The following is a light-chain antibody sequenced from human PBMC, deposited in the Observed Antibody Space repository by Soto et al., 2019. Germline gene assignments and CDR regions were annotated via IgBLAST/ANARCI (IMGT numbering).Light chain of an antibody. CDR2: LGS. CDR3: MQALQTPWT. J-gene: IGKJ1*01. Sequence: DIVMTQSPLSLPVIPGEPASISCRSSQSLLHSKGYNYLDWYLQKPGQSPQLLIYLGSNRASGVPDRFSGSGSGTDFTLKISRVEAEDVGVYYCMQALQTPWTFGQGTKVEIK. CDR1: QSLLHSKGYNY. V-gene: IGKV2-28*01.